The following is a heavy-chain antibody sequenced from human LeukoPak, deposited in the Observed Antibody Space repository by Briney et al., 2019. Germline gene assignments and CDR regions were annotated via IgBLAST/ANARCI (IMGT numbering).Heavy chain of an antibody. D-gene: IGHD2-21*02. CDR2: INHSGST. V-gene: IGHV4-34*01. J-gene: IGHJ2*01. Sequence: SETLSLTCAVYGGSFSGYYWSWIRQPPGKGLEWIGEINHSGSTNYNPSLKSRVTISVDTSKNQFSLKLSSVTAADTAVYYCATGGDLDWYFDLWGRGTLVTVSS. CDR3: ATGGDLDWYFDL. CDR1: GGSFSGYY.